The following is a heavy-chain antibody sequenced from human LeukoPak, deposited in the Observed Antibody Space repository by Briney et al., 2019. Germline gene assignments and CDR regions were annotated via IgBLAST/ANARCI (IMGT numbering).Heavy chain of an antibody. V-gene: IGHV3-21*01. CDR3: ARDPQGRGGYSYGSYYYYYGMDV. CDR2: ISSSSSYI. J-gene: IGHJ6*02. Sequence: GGSLRLSCAASGFAFSSYSMNWVRQAPGKGLEWVSSISSSSSYIYYADSVKGRFTISRDNAKNSLYLQMNSLRAEDTAVYYCARDPQGRGGYSYGSYYYYYGMDVWGQGTTVTVSS. CDR1: GFAFSSYS. D-gene: IGHD5-18*01.